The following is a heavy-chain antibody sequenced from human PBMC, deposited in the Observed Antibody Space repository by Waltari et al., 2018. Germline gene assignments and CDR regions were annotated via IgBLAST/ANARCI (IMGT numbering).Heavy chain of an antibody. V-gene: IGHV3-64*01. CDR3: ARDGVVAATPHYYYYMDV. Sequence: EVQLVESGGGLVQPGGSLRLSCAAAGFTFSSYAMHWFPQVPGKRLEYVSAISSNGGSTYYANSVKGRFTISRDNSKNTLYLQMGSLRAEDMAVYYCARDGVVAATPHYYYYMDVWGKGTTVTISS. J-gene: IGHJ6*03. CDR1: GFTFSSYA. CDR2: ISSNGGST. D-gene: IGHD2-15*01.